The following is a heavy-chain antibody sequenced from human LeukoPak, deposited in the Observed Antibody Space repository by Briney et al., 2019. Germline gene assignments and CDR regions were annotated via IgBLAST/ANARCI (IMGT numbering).Heavy chain of an antibody. Sequence: ASVKVSCKASGGTFSSYAISWVRQAPGQGLEWMGGIIPIFGTANYAQKFQGRVTITADESTSTAYMELSSLRSEDTAVYYCARAGLKYSSGIFDYWGQGTLVTVSS. J-gene: IGHJ4*02. D-gene: IGHD6-19*01. V-gene: IGHV1-69*01. CDR2: IIPIFGTA. CDR1: GGTFSSYA. CDR3: ARAGLKYSSGIFDY.